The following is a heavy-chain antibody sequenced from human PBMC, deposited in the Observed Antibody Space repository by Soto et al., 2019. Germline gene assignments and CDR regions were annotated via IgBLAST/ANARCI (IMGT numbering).Heavy chain of an antibody. D-gene: IGHD3-10*01. CDR1: GFTFSNYA. Sequence: GGSLRLSCAVSGFTFSNYAMTWVRQAPGKGLEWVSTITGSGRRTYYADSVKGRFTISRDNSKNTLFLQVNSLRAEDTAIYYCAKLGSSAWSPHYYFDYWGQGTLVTVSS. CDR3: AKLGSSAWSPHYYFDY. J-gene: IGHJ4*02. CDR2: ITGSGRRT. V-gene: IGHV3-23*01.